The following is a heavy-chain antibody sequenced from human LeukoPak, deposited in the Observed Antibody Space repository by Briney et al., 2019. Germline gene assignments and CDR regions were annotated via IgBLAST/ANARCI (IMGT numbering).Heavy chain of an antibody. V-gene: IGHV3-64*01. CDR1: GFTFSSYA. Sequence: GGSLRLSCAASGFTFSSYAFHWVRQAPGKGLEYVSAISRSGGSTYYTNSVKGRFTISRDNSKNTLYLQMSSLRAEDMAVYYCARVGDVDAFDIWGQGTMVTVSS. J-gene: IGHJ3*02. CDR3: ARVGDVDAFDI. CDR2: ISRSGGST. D-gene: IGHD4-17*01.